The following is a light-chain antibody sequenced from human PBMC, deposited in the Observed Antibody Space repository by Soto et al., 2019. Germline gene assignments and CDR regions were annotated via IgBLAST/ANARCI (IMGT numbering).Light chain of an antibody. J-gene: IGKJ2*01. V-gene: IGKV3-20*01. CDR2: GAS. Sequence: EIVLTQSPGTLSLSPGERATLSCRASQSVSSSYLAWYQQKPGQAPRLLIYGASSRATGIPDRFSGSGSGTDFTITISSRVPEEFAVYYYQQYGSSPPYTFGQGTKLDIK. CDR3: QQYGSSPPYT. CDR1: QSVSSSY.